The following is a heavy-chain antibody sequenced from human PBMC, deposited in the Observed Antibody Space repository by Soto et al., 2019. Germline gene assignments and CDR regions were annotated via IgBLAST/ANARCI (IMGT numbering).Heavy chain of an antibody. CDR2: IIPIFGTA. V-gene: IGHV1-69*13. D-gene: IGHD5-12*01. CDR3: ARDLRMATISDGYFDL. J-gene: IGHJ2*01. CDR1: VGTFSSYA. Sequence: ASVKVSCKASVGTFSSYAISWVRQAPGQGLEWMGGIIPIFGTANYAQKFQGRVTITADESTSTAYMELSSLRSEDTAVYYCARDLRMATISDGYFDLWGRGTLVTVSS.